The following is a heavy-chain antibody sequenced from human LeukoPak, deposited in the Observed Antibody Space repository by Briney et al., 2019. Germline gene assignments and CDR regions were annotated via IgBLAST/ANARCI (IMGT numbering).Heavy chain of an antibody. CDR2: IIPILGIA. V-gene: IGHV1-69*04. Sequence: PGASVKVSCKTSGGTFSSYAISWVRQAPGQGLEWMGRIIPILGIANYAQKFQGRVTITADKSTSTAYMELSSLRSEDTAVYYCAREIFEGSTPFDYWGQGTLVTVSS. D-gene: IGHD3-10*01. J-gene: IGHJ4*02. CDR3: AREIFEGSTPFDY. CDR1: GGTFSSYA.